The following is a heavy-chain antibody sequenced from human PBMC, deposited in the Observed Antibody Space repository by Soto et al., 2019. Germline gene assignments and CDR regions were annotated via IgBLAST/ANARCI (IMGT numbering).Heavy chain of an antibody. CDR2: IIPIFGTA. J-gene: IGHJ6*02. Sequence: SVKVSCKASGGTFSSYAISWVRQAPGQGLEWMGGIIPIFGTANYAQKFQGRVTITADESTSTAYMELSSLRSEDTAVYYCARNPEEGHYYYGMDVWGQGTTVTVSS. CDR1: GGTFSSYA. V-gene: IGHV1-69*13. CDR3: ARNPEEGHYYYGMDV.